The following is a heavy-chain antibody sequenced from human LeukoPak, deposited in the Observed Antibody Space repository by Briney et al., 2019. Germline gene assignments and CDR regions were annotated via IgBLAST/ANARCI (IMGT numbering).Heavy chain of an antibody. Sequence: PSQTLSLTCTVSGGSISSGGYYWSWIRQHPGKGLEWIGYIYYSGSTYYNPSLKSRVTISVDTSKNQFSLKLSSVTAADTAVYYCARSPAGGHTVTTSRFDYWGQGTLVTVSS. V-gene: IGHV4-31*03. J-gene: IGHJ4*02. CDR2: IYYSGST. D-gene: IGHD4-11*01. CDR3: ARSPAGGHTVTTSRFDY. CDR1: GGSISSGGYY.